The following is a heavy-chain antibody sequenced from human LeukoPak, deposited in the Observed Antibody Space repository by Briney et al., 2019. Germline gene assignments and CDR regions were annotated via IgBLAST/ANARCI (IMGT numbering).Heavy chain of an antibody. CDR2: TRNKANSYTT. Sequence: PGGSLRLSCAASGFTFSDHYMDWVRQAPGKGLEWVGRTRNKANSYTTEYAASVKGRFTISRDDSKNSLYLQMNSLKTEDTAVYYCVTPTTGRYSLDYWGQGTLVTVSS. V-gene: IGHV3-72*01. CDR3: VTPTTGRYSLDY. D-gene: IGHD5-18*01. J-gene: IGHJ4*02. CDR1: GFTFSDHY.